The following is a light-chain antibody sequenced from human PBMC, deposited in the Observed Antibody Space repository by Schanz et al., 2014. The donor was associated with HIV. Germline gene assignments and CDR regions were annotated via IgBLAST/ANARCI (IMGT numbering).Light chain of an antibody. CDR3: QQYGSSPL. V-gene: IGKV3-20*01. J-gene: IGKJ1*01. CDR2: GAS. Sequence: EIVLTQSPATLSVSPGERATLSCRASQSVSTNLAWYQQKPGQAPRLLIYGASTRATGIPARFRGSGSGTDFTLTISRLEPEDFAVYYCQQYGSSPLFGQGTKVEIK. CDR1: QSVSTN.